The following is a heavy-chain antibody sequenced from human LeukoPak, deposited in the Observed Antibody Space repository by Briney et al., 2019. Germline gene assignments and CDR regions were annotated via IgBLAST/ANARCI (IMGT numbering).Heavy chain of an antibody. CDR2: INPDGSGT. D-gene: IGHD2-21*02. Sequence: GGSLRLSCATSGFTFGTFWMTWVRQAPGTGVEGVANINPDGSGTFYVRSVKGRFTISRDNAKKSLYLHMNSLRAEDTAIYYCARDPDYGDPGPFFDYWGQGALVTVSS. V-gene: IGHV3-7*03. CDR1: GFTFGTFW. CDR3: ARDPDYGDPGPFFDY. J-gene: IGHJ4*02.